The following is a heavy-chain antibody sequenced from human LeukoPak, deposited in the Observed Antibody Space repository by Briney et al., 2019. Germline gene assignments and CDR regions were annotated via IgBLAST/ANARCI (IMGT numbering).Heavy chain of an antibody. J-gene: IGHJ4*02. V-gene: IGHV4-59*01. D-gene: IGHD6-13*01. CDR3: ARGVYIAAAQYGY. CDR1: GGFISSYY. CDR2: IYYSGTN. Sequence: SETLPLTCTVSGGFISSYYWSWIRQPPGKGLEWIGYIYYSGTNNYNPSLKSRVTISVDTSKNQFSLKLSSVTAADTAVYYCARGVYIAAAQYGYWGQGTLVTVSS.